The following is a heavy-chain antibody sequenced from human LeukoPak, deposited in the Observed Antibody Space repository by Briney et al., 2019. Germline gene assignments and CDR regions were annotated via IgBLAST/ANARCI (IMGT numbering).Heavy chain of an antibody. CDR1: GFTVSSNY. J-gene: IGHJ6*03. CDR2: IYSGGST. CDR3: AKTYSSSRAHYYYYYYRGV. V-gene: IGHV3-53*01. D-gene: IGHD6-13*01. Sequence: GGSLRLSCAASGFTVSSNYMSWVRQAPAKGLEWVSVIYSGGSTYYADSLNGRFTISRDNSKNMLHLQMNSLRAEDTAVYYCAKTYSSSRAHYYYYYYRGVWGQGTTVTIPS.